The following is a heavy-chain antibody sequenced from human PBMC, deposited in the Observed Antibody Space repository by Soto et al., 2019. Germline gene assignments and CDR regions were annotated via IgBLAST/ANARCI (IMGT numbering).Heavy chain of an antibody. Sequence: SVKVSCKASGGTFSSYAISWVRQAPGQGLEWMGGIIPIFGTANYAQKVQGRVTITADESTSTAYMELSRLRSEDTAVYYCARGRKAAGDWFDTWGQGPLVTVSS. J-gene: IGHJ5*02. D-gene: IGHD6-13*01. CDR3: ARGRKAAGDWFDT. CDR2: IIPIFGTA. V-gene: IGHV1-69*13. CDR1: GGTFSSYA.